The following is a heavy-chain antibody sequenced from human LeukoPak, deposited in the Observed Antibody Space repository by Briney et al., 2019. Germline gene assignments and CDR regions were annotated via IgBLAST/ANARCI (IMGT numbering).Heavy chain of an antibody. Sequence: PGRSLRLSCAASGFTFSSYGMHWVRQAPGKGLEWVANIKQDGSEKYYVDSVKGRFTISRDNAKNSLYLQMDSLRAEDTAVYYCASSPCSGGSCYKGYWGQGTLVTVSS. CDR2: IKQDGSEK. V-gene: IGHV3-7*01. D-gene: IGHD2-15*01. J-gene: IGHJ4*02. CDR1: GFTFSSYG. CDR3: ASSPCSGGSCYKGY.